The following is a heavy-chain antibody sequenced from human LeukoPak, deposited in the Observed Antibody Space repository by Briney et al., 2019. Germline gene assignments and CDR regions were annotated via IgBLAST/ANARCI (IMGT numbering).Heavy chain of an antibody. J-gene: IGHJ4*02. CDR1: GGSFSGYY. CDR3: ASVHTSGFAGTEVDY. D-gene: IGHD3-16*01. V-gene: IGHV4-34*01. CDR2: INHGGST. Sequence: SETLSLTCAVYGGSFSGYYWSWIRQPPGKGLEWIGEINHGGSTNYNPSLKSRVTISVDTSKNQFSLKLSSVTAADTAVYYCASVHTSGFAGTEVDYWGQGTLVTVSS.